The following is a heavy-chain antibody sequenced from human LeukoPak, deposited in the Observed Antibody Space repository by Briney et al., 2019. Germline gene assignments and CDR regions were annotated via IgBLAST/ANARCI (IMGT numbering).Heavy chain of an antibody. J-gene: IGHJ4*02. Sequence: PGGSLRLPCAASGFTFRSYGMHWVRQAPGKGLEWVAVIWHDGSNINYGDSVKGRFTISRDNSKNMLFLQMNGLRAEDTALYYCVRDNPSGYNSGWPLGHWGQGTLVTVSS. CDR2: IWHDGSNI. D-gene: IGHD6-19*01. CDR3: VRDNPSGYNSGWPLGH. CDR1: GFTFRSYG. V-gene: IGHV3-33*01.